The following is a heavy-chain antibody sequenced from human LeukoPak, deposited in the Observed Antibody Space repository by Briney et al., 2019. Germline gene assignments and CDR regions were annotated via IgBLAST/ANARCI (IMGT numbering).Heavy chain of an antibody. CDR2: IYTSGST. Sequence: SQTLSLTCTVSGGSISSYYWSWLRQPPGKGLEWIGYIYTSGSTNYNPSLKSRVTISVDTSKNQFSLKLSSVTAADTAVYYCARARGDYYDSSRVAFDIWGQGTMVTVSS. V-gene: IGHV4-4*09. D-gene: IGHD3-22*01. CDR3: ARARGDYYDSSRVAFDI. CDR1: GGSISSYY. J-gene: IGHJ3*02.